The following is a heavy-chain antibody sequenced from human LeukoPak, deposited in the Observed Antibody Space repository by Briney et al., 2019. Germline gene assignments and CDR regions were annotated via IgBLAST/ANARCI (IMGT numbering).Heavy chain of an antibody. J-gene: IGHJ4*02. CDR3: AKAFSSWYADYFDY. V-gene: IGHV3-9*01. Sequence: PGGSLRLSCAASGFTFDDYAMHWVRQAPGKGLEWVSGISWNSGSIGYADSVKGRFTISRDNAKNSLYLQMNSLRAEDTALYYCAKAFSSWYADYFDYWGQGTLVTVSS. D-gene: IGHD6-13*01. CDR2: ISWNSGSI. CDR1: GFTFDDYA.